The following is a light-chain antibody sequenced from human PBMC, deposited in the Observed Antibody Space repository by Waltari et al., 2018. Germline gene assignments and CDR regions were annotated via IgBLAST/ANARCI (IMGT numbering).Light chain of an antibody. CDR3: QQYYNIPWT. CDR1: QSVLYSSNNKNY. Sequence: DIVMTQSPYSLAVSLGERATINCKSSQSVLYSSNNKNYLAWYQQKQGQPPKLIIYWASTRESGVPDRFSGSGSGTDFTLTISSLQAEDVAVYYCQQYYNIPWTFGQGTKVEIK. CDR2: WAS. J-gene: IGKJ1*01. V-gene: IGKV4-1*01.